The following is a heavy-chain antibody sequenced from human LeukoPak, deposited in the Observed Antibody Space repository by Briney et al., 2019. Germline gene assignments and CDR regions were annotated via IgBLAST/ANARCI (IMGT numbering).Heavy chain of an antibody. Sequence: ASVKVSRKGSGYTFTGYYLHWGRQGPGQGLGWMGWIHPNSGGTNYAQKFQGRITMTRDTSTNIAYMELSRLTSDDTAVYFCARDAFGWFSGDYWGQGTLVTVSS. V-gene: IGHV1-2*02. J-gene: IGHJ4*02. D-gene: IGHD2-15*01. CDR1: GYTFTGYY. CDR3: ARDAFGWFSGDY. CDR2: IHPNSGGT.